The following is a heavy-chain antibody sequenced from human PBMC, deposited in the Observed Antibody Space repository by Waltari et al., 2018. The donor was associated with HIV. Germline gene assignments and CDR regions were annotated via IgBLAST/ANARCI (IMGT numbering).Heavy chain of an antibody. Sequence: QVYLQESGPGVLEPAETLCLSCKVSGASISGSAFYWGWVRQTPRKTLEWLGGPHFSGNHLSHPTLRTQLNMSFAPASNQLSLALHCVTASCSACYFCCGLGSGMFFPTRIDFWGQGALVSVSS. V-gene: IGHV4-39*01. CDR1: GASISGSAFY. D-gene: IGHD3-10*01. J-gene: IGHJ4*02. CDR3: CGLGSGMFFPTRIDF. CDR2: PHFSGNH.